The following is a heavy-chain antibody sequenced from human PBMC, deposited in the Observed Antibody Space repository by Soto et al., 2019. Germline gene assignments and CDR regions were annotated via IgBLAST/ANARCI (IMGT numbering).Heavy chain of an antibody. CDR3: VRSMIDRHFHAFDI. J-gene: IGHJ3*02. V-gene: IGHV3-64D*06. D-gene: IGHD3-22*01. Sequence: PGGSLRLSCSASGVNFSSYAMHWVRQAPGKGLEYVSAISSNGGSTYYADSVRGVFTISRDNSKNTLYLQMSSLRAEYTAVYYCVRSMIDRHFHAFDIWGQGTMVTVSS. CDR2: ISSNGGST. CDR1: GVNFSSYA.